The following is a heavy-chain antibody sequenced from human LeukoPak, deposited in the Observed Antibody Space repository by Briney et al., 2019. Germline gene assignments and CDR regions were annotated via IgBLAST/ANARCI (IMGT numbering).Heavy chain of an antibody. CDR2: ISAYNGNT. CDR1: GYTFTSYG. J-gene: IGHJ4*02. Sequence: ASVTVSCKASGYTFTSYGISWVRQAPGQGLEWMGWISAYNGNTNYAQKLQGRVTMTTDTSTSTAYMELRSLRSDDTAVYYCAKDYYGSRGYYASYFDYWGQGTLVTASS. CDR3: AKDYYGSRGYYASYFDY. D-gene: IGHD3-22*01. V-gene: IGHV1-18*01.